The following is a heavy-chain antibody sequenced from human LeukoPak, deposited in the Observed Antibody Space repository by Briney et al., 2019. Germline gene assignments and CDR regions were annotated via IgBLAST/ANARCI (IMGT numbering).Heavy chain of an antibody. D-gene: IGHD2-21*02. V-gene: IGHV1-69*05. CDR3: ARSRGYCGGDCRLDY. J-gene: IGHJ4*02. CDR2: IIPIFGTA. CDR1: GYTFTSYA. Sequence: ASVKVSCKASGYTFTSYAISWVRQAPGQGLEWMGRIIPIFGTANYAQKFQGRVTITTDEPTSTAYMELSSLRSEDTAVYYCARSRGYCGGDCRLDYWGQGTLVTVSS.